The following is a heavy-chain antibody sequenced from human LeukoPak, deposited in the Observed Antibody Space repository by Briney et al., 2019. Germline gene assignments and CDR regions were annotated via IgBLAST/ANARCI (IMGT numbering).Heavy chain of an antibody. V-gene: IGHV3-30*04. CDR2: LSHNGVDK. CDR1: EFTFNNYP. CDR3: ARGDYYVSRTYRFYFEY. D-gene: IGHD3-10*01. Sequence: GGSLRLSCAASEFTFNNYPMHWVRQAPGKGLEWVTLLSHNGVDKYYADSVKGRFTVSRDNSKNTLFLQMNSLRAEDTAVYFCARGDYYVSRTYRFYFEYWGQGTLVTVSS. J-gene: IGHJ4*02.